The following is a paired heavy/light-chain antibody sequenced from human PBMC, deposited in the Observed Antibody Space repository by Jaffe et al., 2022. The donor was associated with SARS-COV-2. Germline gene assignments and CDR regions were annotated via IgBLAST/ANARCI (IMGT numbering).Light chain of an antibody. CDR3: SLSYSGARPV. CDR2: DTS. J-gene: IGLJ2*01. V-gene: IGLV7-46*01. CDR1: TGAVTSGHY. Sequence: QAVVTQEPSLTVSPGGTVTLTCGSSTGAVTSGHYPYWFQQKPGQAPRTLIYDTSNKHSWTPARFSGSLLGGKAALTLSGAQPEDEAEYFCSLSYSGARPVFGGGTKLTVL.
Heavy chain of an antibody. CDR2: IYYSGGT. CDR1: GGSISPYY. CDR3: ARANYFDS. Sequence: QVQLQESGPGLVKPSETLSLTCTVSGGSISPYYWSWFRQPPGKRLEWIGNIYYSGGTNYNPSLKSRVTISVDTSKNQFSLRLSSVTAADTAIYYCARANYFDSWGQGTLVTVSS. J-gene: IGHJ4*02. V-gene: IGHV4-59*01.